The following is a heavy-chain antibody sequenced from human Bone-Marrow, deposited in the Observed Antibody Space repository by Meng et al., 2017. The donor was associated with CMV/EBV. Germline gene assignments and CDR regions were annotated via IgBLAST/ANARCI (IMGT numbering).Heavy chain of an antibody. CDR1: GGSISSGDYY. D-gene: IGHD1-7*01. CDR2: IYYSGST. J-gene: IGHJ5*02. CDR3: ARVSGLELGEVWFDP. Sequence: QVHVQGSGPGLVKPSQTLSLTCTVSGGSISSGDYYWSWIRQPPGKGLEWIGYIYYSGSTYYNPSLKSRVTISVDTSKNQFSLKLSSVTAADTAVYYCARVSGLELGEVWFDPWGQGTLVTVSS. V-gene: IGHV4-30-4*08.